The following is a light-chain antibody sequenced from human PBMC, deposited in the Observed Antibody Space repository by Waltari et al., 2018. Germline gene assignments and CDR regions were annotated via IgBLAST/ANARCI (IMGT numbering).Light chain of an antibody. CDR3: QQYNNWPPVT. J-gene: IGKJ2*01. CDR1: QSVSSN. CDR2: GAS. Sequence: EIVMTQSPATLSVSPGERATLSCRASQSVSSNLAWYQQKPGQPPRPLIYGASTRATGNPARFSCSGSGTEFTLTISSLQSEDFAVYYCQQYNNWPPVTFGQGTKLEIK. V-gene: IGKV3-15*01.